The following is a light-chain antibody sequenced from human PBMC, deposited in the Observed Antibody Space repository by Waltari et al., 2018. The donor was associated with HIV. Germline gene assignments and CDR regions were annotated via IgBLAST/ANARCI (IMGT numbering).Light chain of an antibody. CDR1: QSLLHSNGYNY. V-gene: IGKV2-28*01. CDR3: HQYFSDPFT. Sequence: EIVMTQSPLSLPVTPGEPASISCRSSQSLLHSNGYNYLDWYLQKPGQSPQVLIYLGSYRASGVPDRFTGSGSGTEYTLTISSLQPEDFATYYCHQYFSDPFTFGGGTKVEI. J-gene: IGKJ4*01. CDR2: LGS.